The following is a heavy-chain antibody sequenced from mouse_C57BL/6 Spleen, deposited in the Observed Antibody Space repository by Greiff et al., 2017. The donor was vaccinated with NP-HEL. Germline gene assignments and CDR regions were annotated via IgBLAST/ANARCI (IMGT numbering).Heavy chain of an antibody. CDR2: IDPSDSET. Sequence: QVQLQQPGAELVRPGSSVKLSCKASGYTFTSYWMHWVKQRPIQGLEWIGNIDPSDSETHYNQKFKDKATLTVDKSSSTAYMQLSSLTSEDSAVYYCARGGITTVVAKDWYFDVWGTGTTVTVSS. CDR1: GYTFTSYW. D-gene: IGHD1-1*01. J-gene: IGHJ1*03. CDR3: ARGGITTVVAKDWYFDV. V-gene: IGHV1-52*01.